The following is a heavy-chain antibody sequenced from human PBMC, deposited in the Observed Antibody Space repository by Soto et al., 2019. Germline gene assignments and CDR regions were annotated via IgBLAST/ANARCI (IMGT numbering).Heavy chain of an antibody. Sequence: QVQLQESGPGLVKPSETLSLTCTVSGGSISTYYWSWIRQPPGKGLEWIGYIYYSRSTNYNPSLKSRVTISVDTSKNQFSLKLSSVTAADTAVYYCSRANYDFLTGYYPAYFDYWGQGTLVTVSS. V-gene: IGHV4-59*01. CDR1: GGSISTYY. J-gene: IGHJ4*02. D-gene: IGHD3-9*01. CDR2: IYYSRST. CDR3: SRANYDFLTGYYPAYFDY.